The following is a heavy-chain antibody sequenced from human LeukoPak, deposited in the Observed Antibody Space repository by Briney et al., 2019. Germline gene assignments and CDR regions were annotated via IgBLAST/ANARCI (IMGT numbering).Heavy chain of an antibody. CDR1: GGSISSYY. CDR3: ARVNSDGGGGYFDY. J-gene: IGHJ4*02. V-gene: IGHV4-59*12. Sequence: SETLSLTCTVSGGSISSYYWSWIRQPPGKGLEWIGYIYYSGSTNYNPSLKSRVTISVDTSKNQFSLKLSSVTAADTAVYYCARVNSDGGGGYFDYWGQGTLVTVSS. CDR2: IYYSGST. D-gene: IGHD4-23*01.